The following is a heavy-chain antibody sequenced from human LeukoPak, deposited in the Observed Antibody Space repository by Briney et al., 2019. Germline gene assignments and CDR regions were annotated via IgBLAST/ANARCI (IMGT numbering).Heavy chain of an antibody. J-gene: IGHJ4*02. D-gene: IGHD5-18*01. Sequence: GGSLRLSCAASGFTFDDYGMSWVRHAPGKGLECVGFIRSKTYGGTAEYAASVKGRFTISRDDSKSIAYLQMNSLTAEDTAVYYCTRAWVQLLTPGGYFDYWGQGTLVTVSS. CDR3: TRAWVQLLTPGGYFDY. CDR2: IRSKTYGGTA. V-gene: IGHV3-49*04. CDR1: GFTFDDYG.